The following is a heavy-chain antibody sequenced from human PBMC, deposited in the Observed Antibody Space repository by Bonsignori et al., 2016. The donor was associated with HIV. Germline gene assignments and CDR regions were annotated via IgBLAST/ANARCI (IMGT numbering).Heavy chain of an antibody. CDR3: AREGRVTRLFTY. V-gene: IGHV1-2*02. CDR2: INPDGGGT. J-gene: IGHJ4*02. CDR1: GYTDTGYY. D-gene: IGHD2-21*02. Sequence: ASVKVSCKTSGYTDTGYYIHWVRQAPGQGLEWMGWINPDGGGTTYARNFLGRVTMTGDTSFSTVYLELNSLKSDDTAVYYCAREGRVTRLFTYWGQGTLVTVSS.